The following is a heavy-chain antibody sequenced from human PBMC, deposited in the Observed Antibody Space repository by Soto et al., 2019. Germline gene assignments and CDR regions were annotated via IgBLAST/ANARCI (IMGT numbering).Heavy chain of an antibody. Sequence: GGSLRLSCAASGFTFSSYAMSWVRQAPGKGLEWVSGISGSGGSTNYADSVKGRFTISRDNSKNTLYLQMNSLRAEDTAVYYCARYDLWSGCPDYWGQGTLVTVSS. CDR2: ISGSGGST. D-gene: IGHD3-3*01. CDR3: ARYDLWSGCPDY. J-gene: IGHJ4*02. CDR1: GFTFSSYA. V-gene: IGHV3-23*01.